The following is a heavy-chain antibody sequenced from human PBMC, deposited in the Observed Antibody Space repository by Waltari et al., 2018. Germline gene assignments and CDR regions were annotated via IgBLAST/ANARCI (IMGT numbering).Heavy chain of an antibody. D-gene: IGHD2-15*01. CDR1: GFTFDDYA. V-gene: IGHV3-9*01. CDR2: ISWNSGGI. J-gene: IGHJ4*02. Sequence: EVQLVESGGGLVQPGRSLRLSCAASGFTFDDYAMHWVRQAPGKGLEWVSGISWNSGGIGYADSVKGRFTISRDNAKNSLYLQMNSLRAEDTALYYCAKGSDIVVVVASIDYWGQGTLVTVSS. CDR3: AKGSDIVVVVASIDY.